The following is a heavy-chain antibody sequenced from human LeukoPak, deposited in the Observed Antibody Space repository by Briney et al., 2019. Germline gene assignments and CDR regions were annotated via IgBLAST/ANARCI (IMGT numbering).Heavy chain of an antibody. Sequence: SETLSLTCTVSGGSISSYYWSWIRQPAGKGLEWIGRIYTSGSTNYNPSLKSRVTMSVDTSKNQFSLKLSSVTAADTAVYYCARGSKYYYDSSGYYSRYYYYMDVWGKGTTVTVSS. CDR3: ARGSKYYYDSSGYYSRYYYYMDV. CDR1: GGSISSYY. CDR2: IYTSGST. J-gene: IGHJ6*03. V-gene: IGHV4-4*07. D-gene: IGHD3-22*01.